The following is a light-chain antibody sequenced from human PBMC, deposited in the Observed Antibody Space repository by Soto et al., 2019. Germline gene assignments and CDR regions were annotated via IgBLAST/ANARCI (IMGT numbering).Light chain of an antibody. CDR2: RTS. CDR1: ESVSSSF. J-gene: IGKJ1*01. V-gene: IGKV3-20*01. CDR3: QHYGNSLWS. Sequence: EVVLTQSPGTLSLSPGERATLSCRASESVSSSFLTWYQQKPGQAPRLLIYRTSNRVTGIPHRFSGSGSGTDFTLTSSRLEPEYFAVYFCQHYGNSLWSVGQGTKVEIK.